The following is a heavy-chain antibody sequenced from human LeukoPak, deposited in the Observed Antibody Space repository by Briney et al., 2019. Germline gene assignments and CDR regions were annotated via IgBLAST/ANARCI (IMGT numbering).Heavy chain of an antibody. CDR3: ARDTVTIRPGGDH. D-gene: IGHD4-11*01. CDR2: INPNSGGT. Sequence: ASVKVSCKASGYTFTGYYMHWVRQAPGQGLEWMGWINPNSGGTNYVQKFQGRVTMTRDTSISTAYMELSRLRSDDTAVYYCARDTVTIRPGGDHWGQGTLVTVSS. J-gene: IGHJ4*02. CDR1: GYTFTGYY. V-gene: IGHV1-2*02.